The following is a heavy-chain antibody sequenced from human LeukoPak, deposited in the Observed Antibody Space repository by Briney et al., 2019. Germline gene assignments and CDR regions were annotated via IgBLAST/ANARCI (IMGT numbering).Heavy chain of an antibody. D-gene: IGHD6-25*01. V-gene: IGHV4-39*07. J-gene: IGHJ4*02. CDR1: GGSISSSSYY. CDR3: ARARETEAIDY. Sequence: SETLSLTCTVSGGSISSSSYYWGWIRQPPGKGLEWIGEVNYSGSTNYNPSLKSRVTVSADTSKNQFSLRLTSVTAADMGLYYCARARETEAIDYWGRGTRVTVSS. CDR2: VNYSGST.